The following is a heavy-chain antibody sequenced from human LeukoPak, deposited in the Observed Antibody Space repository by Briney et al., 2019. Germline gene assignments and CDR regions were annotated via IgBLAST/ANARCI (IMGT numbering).Heavy chain of an antibody. Sequence: GRSLRLSCAASGFTFSDYYMSWIRQAPGKGLEWVSYISSSGSTIYYADSVKGRFTISRDNAKNSLYLQMNSLRAEDTAVYYCARVRSRSSYGDLDYWGQGTLVTVSS. CDR1: GFTFSDYY. CDR3: ARVRSRSSYGDLDY. V-gene: IGHV3-11*01. CDR2: ISSSGSTI. D-gene: IGHD5-18*01. J-gene: IGHJ4*02.